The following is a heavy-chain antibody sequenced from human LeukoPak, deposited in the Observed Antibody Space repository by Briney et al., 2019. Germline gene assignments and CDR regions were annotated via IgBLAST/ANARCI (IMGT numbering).Heavy chain of an antibody. D-gene: IGHD5-24*01. CDR2: IGISGVST. Sequence: GGSLRLSCSASGFTFTSYAMHWVRQAPGKGLEYVSAIGISGVSTYYADSVKGRFTISRDNSKNTLYLQMSTLRAEDTAVYYCVKSQMDYWGQGTLVTVSS. CDR3: VKSQMDY. CDR1: GFTFTSYA. J-gene: IGHJ4*02. V-gene: IGHV3-64D*06.